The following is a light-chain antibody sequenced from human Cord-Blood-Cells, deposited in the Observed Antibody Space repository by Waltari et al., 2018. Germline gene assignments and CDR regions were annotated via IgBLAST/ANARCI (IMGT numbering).Light chain of an antibody. CDR1: SSDVGGYHY. CDR2: DVG. J-gene: IGLJ1*01. CDR3: SSYTSSSIYV. V-gene: IGLV2-14*01. Sequence: QSALTQPAPVSGSPGQSITISCTGTSSDVGGYHYVSRYQQHPGKAPKLMLYDVGNRPAGVSNRFSGTKSGNTASSNISGHQAEDGADYYYSSYTSSSIYVFGTGTKVNVL.